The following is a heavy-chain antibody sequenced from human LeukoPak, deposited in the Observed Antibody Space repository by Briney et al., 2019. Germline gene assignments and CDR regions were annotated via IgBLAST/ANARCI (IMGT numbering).Heavy chain of an antibody. D-gene: IGHD3-10*01. Sequence: GRSLRLSCTTSGFTFGDYGMSWVRQAQGKGLEWVGFITSKAYGGTTENAASVKGRFTISRDDSKSIAYLQMNSLKTEETAVYYCTGSFGELTFFDYWGLGTLVTVSS. CDR2: ITSKAYGGTT. V-gene: IGHV3-49*04. J-gene: IGHJ4*02. CDR3: TGSFGELTFFDY. CDR1: GFTFGDYG.